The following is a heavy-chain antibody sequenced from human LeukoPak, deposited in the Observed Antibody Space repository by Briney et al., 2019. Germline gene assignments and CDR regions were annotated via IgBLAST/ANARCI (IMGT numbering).Heavy chain of an antibody. V-gene: IGHV1-69*13. CDR2: IIPIFGTT. Sequence: ASVKVSCKASGGSFSNYIVTWLRLAPGQGLEWMGGIIPIFGTTNYAQKFQGRVTITADESTNTAYMELSSLRAEDTAVYYCARDSGYPKYYFDYWGQGTLVTVSS. CDR1: GGSFSNYI. J-gene: IGHJ4*02. CDR3: ARDSGYPKYYFDY. D-gene: IGHD5-12*01.